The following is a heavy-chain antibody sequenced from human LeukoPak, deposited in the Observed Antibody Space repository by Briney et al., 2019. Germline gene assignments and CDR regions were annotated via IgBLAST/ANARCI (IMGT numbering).Heavy chain of an antibody. J-gene: IGHJ6*03. V-gene: IGHV1-18*01. CDR1: GYTFTSYG. D-gene: IGHD3-3*01. Sequence: ASVKVSCKASGYTFTSYGISWVRQAPGQGLEWMGWISAYNGNTNYAQKLQGRVTMTTDTSTSTAYMELRSLRSDDTAVYYCARSPRDFWSGYPRYYMDVWGKGTTVTVSS. CDR2: ISAYNGNT. CDR3: ARSPRDFWSGYPRYYMDV.